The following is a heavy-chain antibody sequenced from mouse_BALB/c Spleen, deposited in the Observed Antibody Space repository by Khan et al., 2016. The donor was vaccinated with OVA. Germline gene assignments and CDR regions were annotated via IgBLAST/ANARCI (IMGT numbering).Heavy chain of an antibody. Sequence: QVQLKHSGPELVKPGASVKMSCKASGYTFTYYVITWVKQRTGQGLEWIGEIYPGSDNAYYNERFKGKVTLTADKSSNTTHMQLSSLTSEDSAVYFCARGDGYYVYFDYWGQGTTLTVSS. D-gene: IGHD2-3*01. CDR1: GYTFTYYV. CDR3: ARGDGYYVYFDY. J-gene: IGHJ2*01. CDR2: IYPGSDNA. V-gene: IGHV1-77*01.